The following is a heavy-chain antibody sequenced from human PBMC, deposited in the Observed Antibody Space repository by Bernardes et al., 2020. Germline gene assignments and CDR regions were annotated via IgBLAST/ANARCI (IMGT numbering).Heavy chain of an antibody. CDR3: AHRSRSHITGTYFDY. D-gene: IGHD1-7*01. CDR1: GFSLSTSGVG. J-gene: IGHJ4*02. V-gene: IGHV2-5*02. Sequence: SGPTLVKPTQTLTLTCTFSGFSLSTSGVGVGWIRQPPGKALEWLALIYWDDDKRYSPSLKSRLTITKDTSKNQVVLTMTNMDPVDTATYYWAHRSRSHITGTYFDYWGQGTLGTVSS. CDR2: IYWDDDK.